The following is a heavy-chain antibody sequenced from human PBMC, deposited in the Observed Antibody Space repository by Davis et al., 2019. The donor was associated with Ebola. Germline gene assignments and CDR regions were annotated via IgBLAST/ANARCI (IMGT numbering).Heavy chain of an antibody. Sequence: ASVKVSCKASGYTFTSYDINWVRQATGQGLEWMGWMNPNSGNTGYAQKFQGRVTMTMNTSISTAYMELSSLRSTDTAVYFCARTNFHFDSSGQGYSFDYWGQGTLVTVSS. V-gene: IGHV1-8*01. J-gene: IGHJ4*02. CDR2: MNPNSGNT. D-gene: IGHD3-22*01. CDR1: GYTFTSYD. CDR3: ARTNFHFDSSGQGYSFDY.